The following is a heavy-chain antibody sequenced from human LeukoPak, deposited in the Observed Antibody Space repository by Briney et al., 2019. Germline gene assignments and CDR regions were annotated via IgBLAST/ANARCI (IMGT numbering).Heavy chain of an antibody. CDR1: GFTFSSYG. CDR2: IRYDGSNK. V-gene: IGHV3-30*02. Sequence: GGSLRLSCAASGFTFSSYGMHWVRQAPGKGLEWVAFIRYDGSNKYYADSVKGRFTISRDNSKNTLYLQMNSLRAEDTAVYYCAKNLLGYCSSTSCSPWLYWGQGTLVTVSS. CDR3: AKNLLGYCSSTSCSPWLY. J-gene: IGHJ4*02. D-gene: IGHD2-2*01.